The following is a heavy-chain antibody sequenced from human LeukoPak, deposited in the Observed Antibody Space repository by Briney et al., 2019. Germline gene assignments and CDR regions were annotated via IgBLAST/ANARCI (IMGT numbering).Heavy chain of an antibody. CDR2: IYYSGRP. CDR3: ARRVIQLYAFDI. CDR1: GVSISSSADY. D-gene: IGHD5-18*01. Sequence: PSETLSLTCTVSGVSISSSADYWGWIRQPPGKGLEWIANIYYSGRPYYNPSLKSRVTISVDTSKNQFSLKLSSVSAADTAVYYCARRVIQLYAFDIWGQGTMVTVSS. J-gene: IGHJ3*02. V-gene: IGHV4-39*01.